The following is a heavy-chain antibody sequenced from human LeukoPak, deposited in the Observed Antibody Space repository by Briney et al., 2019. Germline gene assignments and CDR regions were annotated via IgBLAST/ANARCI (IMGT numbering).Heavy chain of an antibody. V-gene: IGHV3-66*01. CDR2: IFSGGNT. Sequence: GGSLRLSCAASGFTVTYNYMTWVRQAPGKGLEWVSVIFSGGNTYFADSVKGRFTISRGNSKNTLYLQMNSLRAEDTAVYYCARVGRFGRGAFDVWGQGTMVTVSS. D-gene: IGHD3-10*01. J-gene: IGHJ3*01. CDR1: GFTVTYNY. CDR3: ARVGRFGRGAFDV.